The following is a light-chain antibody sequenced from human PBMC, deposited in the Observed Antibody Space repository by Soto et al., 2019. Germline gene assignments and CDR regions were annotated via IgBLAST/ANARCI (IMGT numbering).Light chain of an antibody. Sequence: AIRMTQSPSSLSASTGDRVTITCRASQGISSYLAWYQQKPGKAPKLLIYAASTLQSGVPSRFSGSGSGTDFTLTISCLQSEDFATYYCQQYYSYPGGITFGQGTRLEIK. V-gene: IGKV1-8*01. J-gene: IGKJ5*01. CDR1: QGISSY. CDR3: QQYYSYPGGIT. CDR2: AAS.